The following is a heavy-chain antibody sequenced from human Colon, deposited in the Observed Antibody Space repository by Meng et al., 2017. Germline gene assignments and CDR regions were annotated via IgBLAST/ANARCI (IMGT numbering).Heavy chain of an antibody. V-gene: IGHV4-39*01. CDR3: VRSSGWVRTGFDP. CDR1: GGSISTSGYY. D-gene: IGHD6-19*01. J-gene: IGHJ5*02. Sequence: QPQLQESGPGLVKPSAALSLTCSVSGGSISTSGYYWGWIRQPPGKGLEWIGSIGHSGFTYYTPSLKSRVTVSIVTSRNQFSLWLTSVTAADTAVYYCVRSSGWVRTGFDPWGQGTLVTVSS. CDR2: IGHSGFT.